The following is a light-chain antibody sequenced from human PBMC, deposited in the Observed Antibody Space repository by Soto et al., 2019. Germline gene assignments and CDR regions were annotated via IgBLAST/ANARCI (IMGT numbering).Light chain of an antibody. CDR1: NSDVGGYNY. Sequence: QSVLNQPPSVSGSPGQSVTIPCPGTNSDVGGYNYVSWYQQHPGKAPKLMIYDVSKRPSGVPDRFSGSKSGNTASLTISGLQAEDEADYYCCSYAGSYTYYVFGTGTKVTVL. J-gene: IGLJ1*01. CDR2: DVS. V-gene: IGLV2-11*01. CDR3: CSYAGSYTYYV.